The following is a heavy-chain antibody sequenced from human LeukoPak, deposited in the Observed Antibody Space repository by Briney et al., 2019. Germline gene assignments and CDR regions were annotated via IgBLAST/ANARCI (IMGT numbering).Heavy chain of an antibody. V-gene: IGHV1-2*02. CDR1: GYTFTGYY. J-gene: IGHJ5*02. CDR3: ARDSISGFGGWFDP. D-gene: IGHD5-12*01. CDR2: INPNSGGT. Sequence: GASVKVSCKASGYTFTGYYMHWVRQAPGQGLEWMGWINPNSGGTNYAQKLQGRVTMTTDTSTSTAYMELRSLRSDDTAVYHCARDSISGFGGWFDPWGQGTLVTVSS.